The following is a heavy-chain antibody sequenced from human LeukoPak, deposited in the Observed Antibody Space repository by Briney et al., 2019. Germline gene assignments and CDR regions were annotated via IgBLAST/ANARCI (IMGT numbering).Heavy chain of an antibody. D-gene: IGHD1-1*01. Sequence: ASVKVSCKASGGAFSSYAISWVRQAPGQGLEWMGGIIPIFGTANYAQKFQGRVTITADKSTSTAYMELSSLRSEDTAVYYCARGQLVPDAFDIWGQGTMVTVSS. J-gene: IGHJ3*02. V-gene: IGHV1-69*06. CDR2: IIPIFGTA. CDR3: ARGQLVPDAFDI. CDR1: GGAFSSYA.